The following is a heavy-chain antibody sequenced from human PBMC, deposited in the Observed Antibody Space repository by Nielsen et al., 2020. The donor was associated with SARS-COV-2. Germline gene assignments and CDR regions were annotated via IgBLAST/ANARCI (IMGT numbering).Heavy chain of an antibody. Sequence: SETLSLTCTVSGGSISSYCWSWIRQPPGKGLEWIGYIYYSGSTNYNPSLKSRVTISVDTSKNQFSLKLSSVTAADTAVYYCARGTQWDCSGGSCYSYWFDPWGQGTLVTVSS. J-gene: IGHJ5*02. V-gene: IGHV4-59*01. CDR3: ARGTQWDCSGGSCYSYWFDP. D-gene: IGHD2-15*01. CDR1: GGSISSYC. CDR2: IYYSGST.